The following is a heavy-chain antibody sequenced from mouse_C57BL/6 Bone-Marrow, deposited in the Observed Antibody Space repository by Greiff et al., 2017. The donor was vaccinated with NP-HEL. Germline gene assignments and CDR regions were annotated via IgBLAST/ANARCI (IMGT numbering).Heavy chain of an antibody. J-gene: IGHJ1*03. D-gene: IGHD1-1*01. CDR3: ARGSLTTVDWYFDV. CDR2: INPNNGGT. V-gene: IGHV1-18*01. CDR1: GYTFTDYN. Sequence: VQLQQSGPELVKPGASVKIPCKASGYTFTDYNMDWVKQSHGKSLEWIGDINPNNGGTIYNQKFKGKSQLTVDKSSSTAYMELRSLTSEDTAVYYCARGSLTTVDWYFDVWGTGTTVTVSS.